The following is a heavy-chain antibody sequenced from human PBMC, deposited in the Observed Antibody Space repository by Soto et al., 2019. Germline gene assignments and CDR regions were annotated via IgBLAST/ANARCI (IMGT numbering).Heavy chain of an antibody. D-gene: IGHD1-26*01. V-gene: IGHV5-10-1*01. J-gene: IGHJ5*02. CDR3: ARHQEWELLPFDP. Sequence: GESLKIACKGSGYSFTSYCISWVLQMPGKGLEWMGRIDPSDSYTNYSPSFQGHVTISADKSISTAYLQWSSLKASDTAMYYCARHQEWELLPFDPWGQGTLVTVSS. CDR2: IDPSDSYT. CDR1: GYSFTSYC.